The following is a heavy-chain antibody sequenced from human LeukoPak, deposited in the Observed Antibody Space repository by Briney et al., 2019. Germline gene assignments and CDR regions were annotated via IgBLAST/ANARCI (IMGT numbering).Heavy chain of an antibody. CDR1: GFTFSSYA. J-gene: IGHJ4*01. V-gene: IGHV3-23*01. CDR3: AKYRSSSPQPYYFDN. CDR2: IIGSGGST. Sequence: PGGFLRLSCAASGFTFSSYAMSWVRQAPGKGLEWVSAIIGSGGSTYYADSVKGRFTISRDNSKNTLYLQMNSLRAEDTAVYYCAKYRSSSPQPYYFDNSGHRTLGSASS. D-gene: IGHD6-19*01.